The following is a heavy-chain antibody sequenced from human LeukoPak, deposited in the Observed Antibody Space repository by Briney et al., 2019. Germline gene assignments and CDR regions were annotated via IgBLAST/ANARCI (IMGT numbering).Heavy chain of an antibody. CDR2: IYSGGST. CDR3: SSSRLRDAFDI. J-gene: IGHJ3*02. Sequence: GGSLRPSCAASGFTVSSNYMNWVRQAPGKGLEWVSVIYSGGSTYYADSVKGRFTISRHNSKNTLYLQMNSLRAEDTAVYYCSSSRLRDAFDIWGQGTMVTVSS. D-gene: IGHD6-13*01. CDR1: GFTVSSNY. V-gene: IGHV3-53*04.